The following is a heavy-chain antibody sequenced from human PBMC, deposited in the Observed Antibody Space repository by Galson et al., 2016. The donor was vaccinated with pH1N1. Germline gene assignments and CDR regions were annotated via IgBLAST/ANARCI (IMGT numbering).Heavy chain of an antibody. D-gene: IGHD1-14*01. V-gene: IGHV3-48*01. Sequence: LRLSCAASGFPFSSYSMNWVRQAPGKGLEWVSYISSSSSTIYYADSVKGRFTISRDNAKKSLYLQMNSLRAEDTAVYYCARVNHYYYYGMDVWGQGTTVTVSS. CDR2: ISSSSSTI. CDR3: ARVNHYYYYGMDV. CDR1: GFPFSSYS. J-gene: IGHJ6*02.